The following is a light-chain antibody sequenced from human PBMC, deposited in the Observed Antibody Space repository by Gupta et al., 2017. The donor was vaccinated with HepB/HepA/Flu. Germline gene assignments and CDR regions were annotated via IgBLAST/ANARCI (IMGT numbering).Light chain of an antibody. CDR1: QNIGSS. CDR3: HQSTSLPCS. CDR2: FAS. Sequence: EIVLTQSPDFQSVTPKEKVTITCRASQNIGSSLHWYQQKSDQSPKLLIKFASQSISGVPSRFSGSGSGTHFTLTIKSLEPEDAATYYCHQSTSLPCSFGQGTKLEIK. V-gene: IGKV6-21*02. J-gene: IGKJ2*04.